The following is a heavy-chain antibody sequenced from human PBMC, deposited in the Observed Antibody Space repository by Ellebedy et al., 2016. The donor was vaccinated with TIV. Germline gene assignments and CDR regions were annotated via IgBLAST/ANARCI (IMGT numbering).Heavy chain of an antibody. J-gene: IGHJ4*02. CDR3: ARGGAEGY. Sequence: MPSETLSLTCTVSGVSISSYYWNWIRHPPGKGLEWIGFIYNGGSTNYNPSLKSRVTISVDTSKNQFSLELSSVTAADTAVYYCARGGAEGYWGQGTLVTVSS. CDR2: IYNGGST. V-gene: IGHV4-59*01. CDR1: GVSISSYY.